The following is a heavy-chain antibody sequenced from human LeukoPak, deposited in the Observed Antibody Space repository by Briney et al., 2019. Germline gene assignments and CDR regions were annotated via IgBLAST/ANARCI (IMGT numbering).Heavy chain of an antibody. CDR1: GGSFSGYY. CDR2: INHSGST. J-gene: IGHJ3*02. V-gene: IGHV4-34*01. Sequence: SETLSLTCAVYGGSFSGYYWSWIRQPPGKGLEWIGEINHSGSTNYNPSLKSRVTISVDTSKNQFSLTLSSVTAADTAVYYCASDYGDYEGPFDAFDIWGQGTMVTVSS. D-gene: IGHD4-17*01. CDR3: ASDYGDYEGPFDAFDI.